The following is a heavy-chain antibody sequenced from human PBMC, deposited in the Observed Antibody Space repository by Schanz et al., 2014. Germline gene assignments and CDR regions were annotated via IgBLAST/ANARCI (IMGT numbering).Heavy chain of an antibody. CDR2: ISGSGGST. V-gene: IGHV3-23*01. J-gene: IGHJ4*02. CDR3: AKYRGYYRVSGSYRELEY. CDR1: GFTFSSYA. Sequence: EVQLLESGGGLVQPGGSLRLSCAASGFTFSSYAMSWVRQAPGKGLEWDSAISGSGGSTYYADSVKGRFTISRDNSKNTLYLQMNSLRPEDTAVYYCAKYRGYYRVSGSYRELEYWGQGTLVTVSS. D-gene: IGHD3-10*01.